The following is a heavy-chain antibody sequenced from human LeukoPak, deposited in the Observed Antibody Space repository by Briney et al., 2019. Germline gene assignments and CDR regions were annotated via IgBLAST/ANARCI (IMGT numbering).Heavy chain of an antibody. J-gene: IGHJ5*02. CDR1: GFTVSDYG. D-gene: IGHD1-26*01. Sequence: PGGSLRLSCATSGFTVSDYGMHWVRQAPDKGLEWVAFIQYDGSNKYYADSVKGRFTISRDNSKNTLYLQMNSLRAEDTAVYYCAKRPSIIVGVSNWFDPWGQGTLVTVSS. CDR2: IQYDGSNK. V-gene: IGHV3-30*02. CDR3: AKRPSIIVGVSNWFDP.